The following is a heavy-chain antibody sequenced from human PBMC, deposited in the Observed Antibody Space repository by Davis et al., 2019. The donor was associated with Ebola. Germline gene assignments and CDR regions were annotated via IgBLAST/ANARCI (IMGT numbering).Heavy chain of an antibody. Sequence: PGGSLRLSCEVSGFNFDKSWMTWVRQAPGKGLEWVANMKGDGSLENYVDSVKGRFTISRDNAKKSLYLEMNSLRAEDTAVYYCARNKLGVIGFDVWGQGTMVTVSS. CDR1: GFNFDKSW. CDR2: MKGDGSLE. CDR3: ARNKLGVIGFDV. D-gene: IGHD3-10*01. V-gene: IGHV3-7*01. J-gene: IGHJ3*01.